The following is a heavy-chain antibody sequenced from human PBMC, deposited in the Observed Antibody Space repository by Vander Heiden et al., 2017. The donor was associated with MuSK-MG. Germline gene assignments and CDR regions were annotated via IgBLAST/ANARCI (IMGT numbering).Heavy chain of an antibody. J-gene: IGHJ3*02. CDR3: ARRQDGYPRHAFDI. Sequence: QLQLRESGPGLVKPSETLSLTCTVSGGSISSGNYFWGWIRQPPGKGLEWIGNIYYSGSTYYNPSLKSRVTISVDTSKNQFSLKLSSVTAADTAVYYCARRQDGYPRHAFDIWGQGTMVTVSS. D-gene: IGHD5-12*01. CDR2: IYYSGST. CDR1: GGSISSGNYF. V-gene: IGHV4-39*01.